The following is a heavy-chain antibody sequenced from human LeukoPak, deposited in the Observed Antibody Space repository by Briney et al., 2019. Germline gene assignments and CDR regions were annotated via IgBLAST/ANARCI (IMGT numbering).Heavy chain of an antibody. CDR1: GGTFSSYA. D-gene: IGHD2-2*01. J-gene: IGHJ5*02. V-gene: IGHV1-69*13. Sequence: GASVKVSCKASGGTFSSYAISWVRQAPGQGLEWMGGIIPIFGTANYAQKFQGRVTITADESTSTAYMELSSLRSEDTAVYYCARGRGYCSSTSCSYNWFDPWGQGTLVTVSS. CDR2: IIPIFGTA. CDR3: ARGRGYCSSTSCSYNWFDP.